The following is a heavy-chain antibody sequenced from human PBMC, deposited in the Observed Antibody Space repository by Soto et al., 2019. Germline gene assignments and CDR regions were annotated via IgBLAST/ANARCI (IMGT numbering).Heavy chain of an antibody. CDR2: INAGNGNT. CDR3: ASGAWIQLWLVY. D-gene: IGHD5-18*01. Sequence: ASVKVSCTASVYTFTSYAIHLVRQAPGQRLEWMGWINAGNGNTKYSQKFQGRVTITRDTSASTAYMELSSLRSEDTAVYYCASGAWIQLWLVYWGQGTLVTVSS. J-gene: IGHJ4*02. CDR1: VYTFTSYA. V-gene: IGHV1-3*01.